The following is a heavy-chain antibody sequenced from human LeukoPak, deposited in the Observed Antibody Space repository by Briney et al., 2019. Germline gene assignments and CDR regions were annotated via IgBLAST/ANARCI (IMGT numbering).Heavy chain of an antibody. V-gene: IGHV3-23*01. CDR2: ISGSGSTT. CDR3: ARGGSYLSAFDI. J-gene: IGHJ3*02. D-gene: IGHD1-26*01. CDR1: GFTFSRFA. Sequence: GGSLRLSCAASGFTFSRFALSWVRQAPGKGLEWVSGISGSGSTTDDVDSVKGRFTISRDNSKNTLYLQMNSLRAEDTAVYYCARGGSYLSAFDIWGQGTMVTVSS.